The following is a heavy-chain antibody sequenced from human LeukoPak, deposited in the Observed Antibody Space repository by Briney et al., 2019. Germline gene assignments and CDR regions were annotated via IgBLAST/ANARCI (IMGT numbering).Heavy chain of an antibody. J-gene: IGHJ4*02. Sequence: GGSLRLSCAASGFTFSRYSLNWVRQAPGKGLEWVSSISSSTDYKYYADSVQGRFTISRDNAKNSMYLQMNSLRVDDTAVYYCARANDFWSGALDYWGQGTLVTVSS. V-gene: IGHV3-21*01. D-gene: IGHD3-3*01. CDR2: ISSSTDYK. CDR1: GFTFSRYS. CDR3: ARANDFWSGALDY.